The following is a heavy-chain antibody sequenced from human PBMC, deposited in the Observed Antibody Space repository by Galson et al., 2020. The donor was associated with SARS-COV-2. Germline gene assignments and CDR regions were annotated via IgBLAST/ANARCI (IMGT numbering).Heavy chain of an antibody. CDR3: ARRGSGGSASFDI. J-gene: IGHJ3*02. D-gene: IGHD6-19*01. CDR1: RNSVSNNSAT. V-gene: IGHV6-1*01. CDR2: TYYRSKWYN. Sequence: SQTLSHTCAISRNSVSNNSATLNWIRPHPSRGLEWLGRTYYRSKWYNDYAVSVKSRITINPDTSKNQFSLQLNSVTPEDTVVYYCARRGSGGSASFDIWGQGTMVTVSS.